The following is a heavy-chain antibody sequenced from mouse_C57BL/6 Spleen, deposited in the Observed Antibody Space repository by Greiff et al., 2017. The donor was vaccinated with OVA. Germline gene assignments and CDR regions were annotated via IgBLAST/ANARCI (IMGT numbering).Heavy chain of an antibody. V-gene: IGHV3-6*01. CDR2: ISYDGSN. CDR1: GYSITSGYY. CDR3: ARYYLYAMDY. J-gene: IGHJ4*01. Sequence: EVKLVESGPGLVKPSQSLSLTCSVTGYSITSGYYWNWIRQFPGNKLEWMGYISYDGSNNYNPSLKNRISITRDTSKNQFFLKLNSVTTEDTATYYCARYYLYAMDYWGQGTSVTVSS. D-gene: IGHD1-1*01.